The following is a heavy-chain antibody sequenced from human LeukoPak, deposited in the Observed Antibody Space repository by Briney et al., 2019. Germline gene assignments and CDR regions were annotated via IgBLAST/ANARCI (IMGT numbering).Heavy chain of an antibody. D-gene: IGHD3-10*01. CDR2: IYTTGST. V-gene: IGHV4-4*07. CDR1: GGSIDSYY. J-gene: IGHJ6*02. CDR3: ARVAGYYGSGSYRYYYYGMDV. Sequence: SETLSLTCTVSGGSIDSYYWSWFRQPAGKGLEWIGRIYTTGSTNYNPSLKSRVTMSVDTSKNQYSLKLSSVTAADTAVYYCARVAGYYGSGSYRYYYYGMDVWGQGTTVTVSS.